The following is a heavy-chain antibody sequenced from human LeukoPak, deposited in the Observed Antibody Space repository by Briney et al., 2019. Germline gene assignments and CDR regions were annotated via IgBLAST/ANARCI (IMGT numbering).Heavy chain of an antibody. D-gene: IGHD5-18*01. J-gene: IGHJ4*02. CDR1: GFTISSYY. Sequence: GGSLRLSCAASGFTISSYYVAWVRQAPGKGLEWVSVIYHSGNTDYADSVKGRFTISRDNSKNSLYLQMNSLRTEDTALYYCATFGYSYGPLFDYWGQGTLVTVSS. V-gene: IGHV3-53*05. CDR3: ATFGYSYGPLFDY. CDR2: IYHSGNT.